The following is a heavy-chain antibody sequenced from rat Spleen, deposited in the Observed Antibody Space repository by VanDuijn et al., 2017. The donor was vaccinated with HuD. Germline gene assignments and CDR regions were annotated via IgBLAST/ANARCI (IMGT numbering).Heavy chain of an antibody. CDR3: ARDENGYINLWFAY. CDR2: IWNVGGT. Sequence: QVQLKESGPGLVQPSQTLSLTCTVSGFSLTSYHLHWVRQPPGKGLEWMGVIWNVGGTRYNSALKSRLSISKDTSKSQVFLKMNSLQTEDTATYYCARDENGYINLWFAYWGQGTLVTVSS. V-gene: IGHV2-41*01. J-gene: IGHJ3*01. D-gene: IGHD1-4*01. CDR1: GFSLTSYH.